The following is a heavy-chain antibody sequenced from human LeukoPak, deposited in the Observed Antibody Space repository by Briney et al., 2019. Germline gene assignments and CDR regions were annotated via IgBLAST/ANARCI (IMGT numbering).Heavy chain of an antibody. J-gene: IGHJ3*02. CDR3: ARLVVIEAFDI. CDR2: IYYSGST. D-gene: IGHD3-22*01. V-gene: IGHV4-31*11. CDR1: GYSISSGGYY. Sequence: SETLSLTCAVSGYSISSGGYYWSWIRQHPGKGLEWIGYIYYSGSTYYNPSLKSRVTISVDTSKNQFSLKLSSVTAADTAVYYCARLVVIEAFDIWGQGTMVTVSS.